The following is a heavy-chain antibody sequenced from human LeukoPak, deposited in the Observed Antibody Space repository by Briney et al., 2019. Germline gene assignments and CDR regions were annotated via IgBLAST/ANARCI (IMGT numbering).Heavy chain of an antibody. CDR1: GFTFSSYA. D-gene: IGHD2/OR15-2a*01. Sequence: GGSLRLSCAASGFTFSSYAMSWVRQAPGKGLEWVSGISGSDGSTNYADSVKGRFTISRENSKNTLYLQMNSLRAEDTAVYYCAKDSTKKYDDYWGQGTLVTVSS. V-gene: IGHV3-23*01. J-gene: IGHJ4*02. CDR2: ISGSDGST. CDR3: AKDSTKKYDDY.